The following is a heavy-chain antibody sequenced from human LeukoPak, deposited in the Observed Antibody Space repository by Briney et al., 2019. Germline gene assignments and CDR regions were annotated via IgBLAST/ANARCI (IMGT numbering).Heavy chain of an antibody. V-gene: IGHV4-61*02. CDR3: ARLRGRWLQLVFDY. Sequence: SETLSLTCTVSGGSISSGNYYWSWIRQPAGKGLEWIGRIYTRGSTKYTPSLKSRVTMSVDTSKNQFSLKLSSVTAADTAVYYCARLRGRWLQLVFDYWGQGTLVTVSS. CDR1: GGSISSGNYY. J-gene: IGHJ4*02. CDR2: IYTRGST. D-gene: IGHD5-24*01.